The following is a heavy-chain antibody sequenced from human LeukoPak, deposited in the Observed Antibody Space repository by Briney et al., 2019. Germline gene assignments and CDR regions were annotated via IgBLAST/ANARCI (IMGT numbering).Heavy chain of an antibody. CDR3: AKLGYTGSYSLPF. Sequence: GGSLKLSCAASGFTFRSYGLTWVPQAPGKGLEWVAVISYDGNNKYYADSVKGRFTISRDNSKNTLCLQMNSLRAEDTAVYYCAKLGYTGSYSLPFWGQGTMVTVSS. CDR1: GFTFRSYG. J-gene: IGHJ3*01. CDR2: ISYDGNNK. V-gene: IGHV3-30*18. D-gene: IGHD1-26*01.